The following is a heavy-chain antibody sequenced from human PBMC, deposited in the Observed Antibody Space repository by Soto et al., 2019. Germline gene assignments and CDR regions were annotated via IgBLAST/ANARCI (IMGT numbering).Heavy chain of an antibody. CDR3: AKGTYAALVTAIDN. CDR2: ISGSGGST. J-gene: IGHJ4*02. D-gene: IGHD5-18*01. V-gene: IGHV3-23*01. Sequence: GGSLRLSCAASGFTFSNYAMSWVRQAPGKGLEWVSRISGSGGSTNYADSVKGRFTISRDNSKNTLYLQMNSLRVEDTALFYCAKGTYAALVTAIDNWGQGTLVTVSS. CDR1: GFTFSNYA.